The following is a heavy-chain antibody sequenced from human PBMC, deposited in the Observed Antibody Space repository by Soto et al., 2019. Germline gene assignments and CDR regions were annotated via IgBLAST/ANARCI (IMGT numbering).Heavy chain of an antibody. Sequence: GGSLRLSCAASGFTFSDHYMDWVRQAPGKGLEWVGRTSNKANSYTTEYAASVKGRFTISRDDSKNSLYLQMNSLKTEDTAVYYCARERYCSGGTCSPGYFDYWGQGTLVTVSS. CDR3: ARERYCSGGTCSPGYFDY. CDR2: TSNKANSYTT. D-gene: IGHD2-15*01. J-gene: IGHJ4*02. V-gene: IGHV3-72*01. CDR1: GFTFSDHY.